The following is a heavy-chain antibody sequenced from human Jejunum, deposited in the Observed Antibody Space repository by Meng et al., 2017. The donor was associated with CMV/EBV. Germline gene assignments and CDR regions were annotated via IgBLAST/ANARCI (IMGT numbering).Heavy chain of an antibody. Sequence: QRQLVQFGGGVQNPWASVMVSFKASGYTFTHHGISWIRQAPGQGLGWMGWISCYNGDTNYAQKLQGRVTMTTDTSTNTAYMDLRGLRSDDTAVYYCARDPSNTSGRYAYFDYWGQGTLVTVSS. J-gene: IGHJ4*02. CDR3: ARDPSNTSGRYAYFDY. CDR1: GYTFTHHG. D-gene: IGHD6-19*01. V-gene: IGHV1-18*01. CDR2: ISCYNGDT.